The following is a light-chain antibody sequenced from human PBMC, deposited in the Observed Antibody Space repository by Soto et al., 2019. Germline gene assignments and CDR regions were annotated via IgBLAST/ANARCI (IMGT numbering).Light chain of an antibody. CDR2: GAS. CDR3: QQYGSSPLYT. Sequence: EIVLTQSPGTLSLSPGERATHSCRASQSVSSSYLAWYQQRPGQAPRLLIYGASSRATGIPDRFSGSGSGTDFTLTISRLEPEDFAVYYCQQYGSSPLYTFGQGTKLEIK. CDR1: QSVSSSY. V-gene: IGKV3-20*01. J-gene: IGKJ2*01.